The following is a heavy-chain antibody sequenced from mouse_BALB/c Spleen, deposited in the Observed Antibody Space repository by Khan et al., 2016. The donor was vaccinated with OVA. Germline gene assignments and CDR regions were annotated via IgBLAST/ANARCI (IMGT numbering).Heavy chain of an antibody. CDR2: INTYTGEP. CDR3: ARVEYNRTIDY. D-gene: IGHD6-1*01. J-gene: IGHJ3*01. V-gene: IGHV9-3-1*01. Sequence: QIQLVQSGPELKKPGETVKISCKASGYTFTNYGMNWVKQAPGKGLKWMGWINTYTGEPTYADDFKGRFAFSLETSASTAYLQINNLKNEDTATYFCARVEYNRTIDYWGQGTLVTVSA. CDR1: GYTFTNYG.